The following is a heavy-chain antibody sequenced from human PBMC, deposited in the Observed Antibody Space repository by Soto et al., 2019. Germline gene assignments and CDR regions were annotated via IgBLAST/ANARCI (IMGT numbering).Heavy chain of an antibody. CDR3: AIARYCSGGSRYSDVSGSLYFDY. V-gene: IGHV1-69*13. CDR2: IIPIFGTA. CDR1: GGTFSSYA. Sequence: GASVKVSCKASGGTFSSYAISWVRQAPGQGLEWMGGIIPIFGTANYAQKFQGRVTITADESTSTAYMELSSLRSEDTAVYYCAIARYCSGGSRYSDVSGSLYFDYWGQGTLVTVSS. J-gene: IGHJ4*02. D-gene: IGHD2-15*01.